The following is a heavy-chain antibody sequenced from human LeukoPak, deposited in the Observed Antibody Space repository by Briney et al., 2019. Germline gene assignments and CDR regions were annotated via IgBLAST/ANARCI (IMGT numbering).Heavy chain of an antibody. CDR1: GFTFSSYW. D-gene: IGHD6-13*01. V-gene: IGHV3-74*01. CDR2: INSDGSST. J-gene: IGHJ4*02. CDR3: ARETSTVIAAPGY. Sequence: PGGSLRLSCAASGFTFSSYWMHWVRQAPGKGLVWVSRINSDGSSTSYADSVKGRFTISRDNAKNTLYLQMNSLRAEDTAFYYCARETSTVIAAPGYWGQGTLVTVSS.